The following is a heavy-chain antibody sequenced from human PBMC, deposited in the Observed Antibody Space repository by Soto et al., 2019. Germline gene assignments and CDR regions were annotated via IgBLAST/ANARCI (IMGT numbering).Heavy chain of an antibody. Sequence: GSLRLSCAASGFSISDHYMSWIRQAPGKGLEWVSYSSNSGTFTKYADSVEGRFSISRDNAKNSLYLEINSLRGEDTAIYYCVRSGDNYNVLDYWGQGTPVTVSS. CDR2: SSNSGTFT. V-gene: IGHV3-11*03. J-gene: IGHJ4*02. CDR1: GFSISDHY. CDR3: VRSGDNYNVLDY. D-gene: IGHD3-10*02.